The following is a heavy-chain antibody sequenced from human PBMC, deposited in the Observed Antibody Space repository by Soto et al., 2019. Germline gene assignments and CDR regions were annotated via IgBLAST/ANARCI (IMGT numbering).Heavy chain of an antibody. CDR2: IRSSDGTI. J-gene: IGHJ4*02. V-gene: IGHV3-48*04. D-gene: IGHD3-3*01. Sequence: EVQLVESGGGLVQPGGSLRLSCAASGFTFSSVSMNWVRQAPGKGLEWIAYIRSSDGTISYADSVKGRFTVSRDDANKSLYLQMNSLRAEDTAMYFCARDWTYAFDYWGQGTLVTVSS. CDR1: GFTFSSVS. CDR3: ARDWTYAFDY.